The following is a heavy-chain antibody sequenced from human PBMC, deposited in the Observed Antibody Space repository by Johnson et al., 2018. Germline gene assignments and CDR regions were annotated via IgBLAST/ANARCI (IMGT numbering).Heavy chain of an antibody. CDR1: GFTFSSYS. J-gene: IGHJ1*01. CDR3: PRPKNYGDYSEYFQH. V-gene: IGHV3-48*04. CDR2: ISSSGSTI. D-gene: IGHD4-17*01. Sequence: QLQDSVGGLVQPVGSLRLSFSASGFTFSSYSMNWVRQAPGKGLEWVSYISSSGSTIYYDNSVKGRFTISRDNAKNSLYLQMNSLRAEDTAVYYFPRPKNYGDYSEYFQHWGQGTLVTVSS.